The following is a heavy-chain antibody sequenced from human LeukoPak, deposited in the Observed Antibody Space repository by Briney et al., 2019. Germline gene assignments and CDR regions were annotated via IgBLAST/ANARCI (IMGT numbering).Heavy chain of an antibody. CDR2: IYYSGST. V-gene: IGHV4-31*03. CDR1: GGSISSGGYY. Sequence: SETLSLTCTVSGGSISSGGYYWSWIRQHPGKGLEWIGYIYYSGSTYYNPSLKSRVTISVDTSKNQFSLKLSSVTAADTAVYYCARVPDHSSTSQQLVTPFDYWGQGTLVTVSS. D-gene: IGHD2-2*01. J-gene: IGHJ4*02. CDR3: ARVPDHSSTSQQLVTPFDY.